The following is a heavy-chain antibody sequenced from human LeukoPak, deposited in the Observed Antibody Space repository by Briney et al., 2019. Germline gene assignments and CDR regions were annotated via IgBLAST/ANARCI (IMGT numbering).Heavy chain of an antibody. CDR3: ARHGRIERDCSSTSCSSVFDY. V-gene: IGHV4-34*01. J-gene: IGHJ4*02. CDR1: GGSFSGYY. CDR2: INHSGST. Sequence: SETLSLTCAVYGGSFSGYYWSWIRQPPGKGLEWIGEINHSGSTNYNPSLKSRVTISVDTSKNQFSLKLSSVTAADTAVYYCARHGRIERDCSSTSCSSVFDYWGQGTLVTVSS. D-gene: IGHD2-2*01.